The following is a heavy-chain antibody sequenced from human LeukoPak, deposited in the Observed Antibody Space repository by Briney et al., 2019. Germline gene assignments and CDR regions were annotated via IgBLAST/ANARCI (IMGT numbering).Heavy chain of an antibody. Sequence: ASVKVSCKASGYTFTGYYMHWVRQAPGQGLEWMGWINPNSGGTNYAQKFQGRVTMTRDTSISTAYMELSGLRSDDTAVYYCARGINWNDARDYWGQGTLVTVSS. CDR2: INPNSGGT. V-gene: IGHV1-2*02. D-gene: IGHD1-20*01. CDR1: GYTFTGYY. J-gene: IGHJ4*02. CDR3: ARGINWNDARDY.